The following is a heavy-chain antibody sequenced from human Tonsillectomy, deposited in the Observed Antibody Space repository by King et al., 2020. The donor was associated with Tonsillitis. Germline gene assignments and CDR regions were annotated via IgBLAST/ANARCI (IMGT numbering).Heavy chain of an antibody. CDR3: ARDAPTML. V-gene: IGHV3-30-3*01. J-gene: IGHJ4*02. CDR2: ISYEGSNK. D-gene: IGHD3-10*02. CDR1: GFTFTSYD. Sequence: QLVQSGGGVVQPGRSLRLSCAASGFTFTSYDVHWVRQAPGKGLEWVAFISYEGSNKYYADSVKGRFTISRDNSKNTLYLQVNSLRAEDTAVYYCARDAPTMLWGQGTLVTVSS.